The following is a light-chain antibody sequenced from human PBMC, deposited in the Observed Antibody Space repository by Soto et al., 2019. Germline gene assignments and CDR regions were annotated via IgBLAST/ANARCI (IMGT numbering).Light chain of an antibody. Sequence: DLQMTQSPSSLSASVGDRVTITCQASQDISNYLNWYQQKPGKAPKLLIYDASNLETGVPSRFSGSGSGTDFTITISGLQPEDNATYYCQQYDNLWTFGQGTKVEIK. CDR1: QDISNY. V-gene: IGKV1-33*01. J-gene: IGKJ1*01. CDR3: QQYDNLWT. CDR2: DAS.